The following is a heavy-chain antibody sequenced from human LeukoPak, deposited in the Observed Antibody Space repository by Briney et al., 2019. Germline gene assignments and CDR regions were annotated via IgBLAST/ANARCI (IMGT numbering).Heavy chain of an antibody. J-gene: IGHJ3*02. Sequence: ASVKVSCKASGYTFTSYVISWLRQAAGQGLEWMGWISAYNGKTNNAQKPKGRVTMTTDTSTSTAYMELRSLRSDDTAVYYCARVDVVAATGVGAFDIWGQGTMVTVSS. D-gene: IGHD2-15*01. CDR3: ARVDVVAATGVGAFDI. CDR1: GYTFTSYV. CDR2: ISAYNGKT. V-gene: IGHV1-18*01.